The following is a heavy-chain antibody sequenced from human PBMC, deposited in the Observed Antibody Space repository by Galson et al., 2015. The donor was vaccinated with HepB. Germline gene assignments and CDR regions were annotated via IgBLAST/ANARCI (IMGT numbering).Heavy chain of an antibody. CDR1: GFTFSSYA. Sequence: SLRLSCAASGFTFSSYAMHWVRQAPGKGLEWVAVISYDGSNKYYADSVKGRFTISRDNSKYTLYLQMNSLRAEDTAVYYCARGGHYYDSSGYYTGPFDYWGQGTLVTVSS. CDR3: ARGGHYYDSSGYYTGPFDY. D-gene: IGHD3-22*01. CDR2: ISYDGSNK. J-gene: IGHJ4*02. V-gene: IGHV3-30-3*01.